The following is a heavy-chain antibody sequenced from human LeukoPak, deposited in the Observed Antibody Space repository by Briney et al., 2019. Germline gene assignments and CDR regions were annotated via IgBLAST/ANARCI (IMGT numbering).Heavy chain of an antibody. CDR2: ISWNSGSI. CDR1: GFTFDDYA. D-gene: IGHD6-13*01. Sequence: PGRSLRLSCAASGFTFDDYAMHWVRQAPGEGLEWVSGISWNSGSIGYADSVKGRFTISRDNAKNSLYLQMNSLRAEDTALYYCAKGVSSSSWYNWFDPWGQGTLVTVSS. J-gene: IGHJ5*02. CDR3: AKGVSSSSWYNWFDP. V-gene: IGHV3-9*01.